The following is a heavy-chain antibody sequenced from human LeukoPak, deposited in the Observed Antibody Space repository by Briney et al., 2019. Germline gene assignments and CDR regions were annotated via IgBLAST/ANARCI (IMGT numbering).Heavy chain of an antibody. J-gene: IGHJ3*01. D-gene: IGHD2/OR15-2a*01. CDR1: GFTFSDHY. CDR2: ISDDSSIL. CDR3: ARDQYGSPL. Sequence: GGSLRLSCTASGFTFSDHYMTWIRQAPGKRLEWVSNISDDSSILYYADSVKGRFTVSRDNARNSLYLQMNGLRVDDTAVYYCARDQYGSPLWGQGTMVTVSS. V-gene: IGHV3-11*01.